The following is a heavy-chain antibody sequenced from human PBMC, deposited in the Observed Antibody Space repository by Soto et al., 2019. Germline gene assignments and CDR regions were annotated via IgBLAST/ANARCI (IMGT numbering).Heavy chain of an antibody. CDR3: DRGWFGPDV. J-gene: IGHJ6*04. D-gene: IGHD3-10*01. V-gene: IGHV3-74*01. Sequence: EVQLVESGGGLVQPGGSARLSCAGSGFTLSGRSMHWVRQAPGKGLVWVSGIDNAGTDSTYADSVKGRFTSSRDNAKNMLYLQMNSLRVEDTAVYYCDRGWFGPDVWGKGTTVTVSS. CDR1: GFTLSGRS. CDR2: IDNAGTDS.